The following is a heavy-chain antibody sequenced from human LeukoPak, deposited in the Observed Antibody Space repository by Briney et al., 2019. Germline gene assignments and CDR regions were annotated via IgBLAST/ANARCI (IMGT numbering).Heavy chain of an antibody. CDR3: ASVLETDYDFWINY. J-gene: IGHJ4*02. V-gene: IGHV4-34*01. CDR2: INHSEST. D-gene: IGHD3-3*01. CDR1: GGSFSGYY. Sequence: SETLSLTCAVYGGSFSGYYCSWIRQPPGKGLEWIGEINHSESTNYNPSLKSRVTISVDTSKNQFSLKLSSVTAADTAVYYCASVLETDYDFWINYWGQGTLVTVSS.